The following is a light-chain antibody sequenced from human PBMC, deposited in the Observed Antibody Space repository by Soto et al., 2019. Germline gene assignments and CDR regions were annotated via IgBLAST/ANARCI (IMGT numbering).Light chain of an antibody. Sequence: DIQMTQSPSFVSASVGDRVTITCRASQAISIWLAWYQQKPGKSPKLLMYAASNLQSGVPSRGSGSGSGTECTPTLSSRQPEDFATDYWQQANRNPRTVGGGTKVEMK. CDR2: AAS. V-gene: IGKV1-12*01. CDR3: QQANRNPRT. CDR1: QAISIW. J-gene: IGKJ4*01.